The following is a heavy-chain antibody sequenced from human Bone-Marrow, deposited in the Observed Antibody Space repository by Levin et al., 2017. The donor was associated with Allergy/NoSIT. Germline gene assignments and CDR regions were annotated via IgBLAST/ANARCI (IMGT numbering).Heavy chain of an antibody. V-gene: IGHV3-30*18. D-gene: IGHD6-19*01. CDR3: AKSIAVAGIGNY. CDR1: GFTFSSYG. J-gene: IGHJ4*02. CDR2: ISYDGSNK. Sequence: GGSLRLSCAASGFTFSSYGMHWVRQAPGKGLEWVAVISYDGSNKYYADSVKGRFTISRDNSKNTLYLQMNSLRAEDTAVYYCAKSIAVAGIGNYWGQGTLVTVSS.